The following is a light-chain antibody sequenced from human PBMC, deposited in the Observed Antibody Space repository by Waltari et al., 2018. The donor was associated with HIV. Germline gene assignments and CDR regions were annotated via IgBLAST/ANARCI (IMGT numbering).Light chain of an antibody. CDR3: QVWDSSTASV. V-gene: IGLV3-9*01. CDR1: NIGSKN. Sequence: SYGLTQPLSVSVALGQTATITCGGSNIGSKNVHWYQQKPGQAPLLIIYRDSNRPSGIPERFSGSNSGNTATLTISTAQAGDEADYYCQVWDSSTASVFGTGTTVTVL. CDR2: RDS. J-gene: IGLJ1*01.